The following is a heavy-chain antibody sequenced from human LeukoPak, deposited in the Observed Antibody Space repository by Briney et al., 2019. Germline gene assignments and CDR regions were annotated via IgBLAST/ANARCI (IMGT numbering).Heavy chain of an antibody. J-gene: IGHJ4*02. CDR2: ISYDGSNK. CDR3: ARGGYCSGGSCYSARDTAMVPIDY. Sequence: PGGSLSLSCAASGLTFSSYAMRWVRQAPGKGLEWVAVISYDGSNKYYADSVKGRFTISRDNSKNTLYLQMNSLRAEDTAVYYSARGGYCSGGSCYSARDTAMVPIDYWGQGTLVTVSS. CDR1: GLTFSSYA. D-gene: IGHD2-15*01. V-gene: IGHV3-30*04.